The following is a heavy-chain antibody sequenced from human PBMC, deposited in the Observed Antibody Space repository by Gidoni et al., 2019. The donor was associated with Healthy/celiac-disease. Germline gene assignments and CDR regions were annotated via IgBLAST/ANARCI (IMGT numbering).Heavy chain of an antibody. Sequence: EVQPLESGGGWVQPGRSLRRSCAASGLPIDDYAMHWFRTAPGKGLEWVSGISWNSDSIVYADSVKRLFTISRDHSNDSLYLQMGSLGAEDAALYFCAREGFGGRYSYGFSYWGQGTLVTVSS. CDR2: ISWNSDSI. V-gene: IGHV3-9*01. CDR1: GLPIDDYA. CDR3: AREGFGGRYSYGFSY. J-gene: IGHJ4*02. D-gene: IGHD5-18*01.